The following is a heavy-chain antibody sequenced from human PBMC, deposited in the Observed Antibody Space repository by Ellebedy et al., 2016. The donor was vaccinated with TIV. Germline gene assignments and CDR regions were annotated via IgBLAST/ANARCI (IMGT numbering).Heavy chain of an antibody. CDR2: IRSKIYGGTT. J-gene: IGHJ5*02. CDR1: GFNFGHYP. CDR3: SRGTPFSP. D-gene: IGHD3-10*01. Sequence: GESLKISCTGSGFNFGHYPTSRFRQAPGKGLQWVSFIRSKIYGGTTEYAASVRGRFTISRYDSKSIAYLQMNSLKTEDTAVYYCSRGTPFSPWGQGTLVTVSS. V-gene: IGHV3-49*03.